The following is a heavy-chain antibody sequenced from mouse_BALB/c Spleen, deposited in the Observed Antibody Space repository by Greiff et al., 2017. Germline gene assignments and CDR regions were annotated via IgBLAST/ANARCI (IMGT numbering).Heavy chain of an antibody. D-gene: IGHD1-3*01. CDR1: GYTFTSYW. J-gene: IGHJ4*01. CDR3: TRQLYAMDY. Sequence: LQQPGSELVRPGASVKLSCKASGYTFTSYWMHWVKQRPGQGLEWIGNIYPGSGSTNYDEKFKSKATLTVDTSSSTAYMQLSSLTSEDSAVYYCTRQLYAMDYGGQGTSVTVSS. V-gene: IGHV1S22*01. CDR2: IYPGSGST.